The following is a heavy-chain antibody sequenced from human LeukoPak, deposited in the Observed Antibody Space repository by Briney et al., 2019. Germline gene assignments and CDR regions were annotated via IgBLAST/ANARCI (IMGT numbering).Heavy chain of an antibody. CDR2: ISNDGNNE. CDR3: AKGARYGPWDY. D-gene: IGHD4-17*01. V-gene: IGHV3-30*18. Sequence: PGRSLRLSCAASGFNFSTYGIHWARQAPGKGLEWVAFISNDGNNEYYSDSVKGRFTASRDNSKNMLYLQMNSLRGEDTAVYYCAKGARYGPWDYWGRGTLLTVSS. CDR1: GFNFSTYG. J-gene: IGHJ4*02.